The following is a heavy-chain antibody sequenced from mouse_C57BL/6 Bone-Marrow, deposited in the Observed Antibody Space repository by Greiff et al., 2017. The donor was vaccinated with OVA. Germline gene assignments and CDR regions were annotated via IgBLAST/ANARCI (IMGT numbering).Heavy chain of an antibody. CDR2: IYPGDGDT. D-gene: IGHD2-4*01. Sequence: VQLQESGPELVKPGASVKISCKASGYAFSSSWMNWVKQRPGKGLEWIGRIYPGDGDTNYNGKFKGKATLTADKSSSTAYMQLSSLTSEDSAVYFCARERLPFAYWGQGTLVTVSA. J-gene: IGHJ3*01. V-gene: IGHV1-82*01. CDR1: GYAFSSSW. CDR3: ARERLPFAY.